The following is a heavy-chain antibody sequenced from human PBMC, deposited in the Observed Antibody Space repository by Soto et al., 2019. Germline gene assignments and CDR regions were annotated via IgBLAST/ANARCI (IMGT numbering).Heavy chain of an antibody. CDR2: MNPNTGNI. CDR3: ARGRIVGAAFDY. CDR1: GYTFTSSD. J-gene: IGHJ4*02. Sequence: QVQLVQSGAEVKKSGASVKVSCKASGYTFTSSDINWVRQATGQGLEWMGWMNPNTGNIGYTQRFQGRVSMTRNISITTAYMELSGLKSDATAVYYCARGRIVGAAFDYWGQGTLVTVSS. V-gene: IGHV1-8*01. D-gene: IGHD1-26*01.